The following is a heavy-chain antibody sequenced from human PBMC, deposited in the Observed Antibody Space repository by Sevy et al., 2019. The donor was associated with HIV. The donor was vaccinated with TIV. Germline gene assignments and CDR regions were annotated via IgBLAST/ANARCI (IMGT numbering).Heavy chain of an antibody. CDR3: TPDSNKRGLSALLDY. D-gene: IGHD3-10*01. CDR2: IKSKTDGGTT. Sequence: GGSLRLSCAASGFTFSNAWMSWVRQAPGKGLEWVGRIKSKTDGGTTDYAAPVKGRFTISRDDSKNTLYLQMNSLKTEDTAIYYCTPDSNKRGLSALLDYWGQGTLVTVSS. CDR1: GFTFSNAW. J-gene: IGHJ4*02. V-gene: IGHV3-15*01.